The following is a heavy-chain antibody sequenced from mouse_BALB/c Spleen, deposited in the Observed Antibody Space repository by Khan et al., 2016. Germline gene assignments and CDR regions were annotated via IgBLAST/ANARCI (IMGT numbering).Heavy chain of an antibody. CDR3: ARSPYDYDVGFAY. D-gene: IGHD2-4*01. V-gene: IGHV14-3*02. CDR1: GFNIKDTY. Sequence: VQLQQSGAELVKPGASVKLSCTASGFNIKDTYMHWVKQRPEQGLEWIGRIDPANGNTKYDPKFQGKATKTADTSSNTAYLQLSSLTSEDTAVYYCARSPYDYDVGFAYWGQGTLVTVSA. CDR2: IDPANGNT. J-gene: IGHJ3*01.